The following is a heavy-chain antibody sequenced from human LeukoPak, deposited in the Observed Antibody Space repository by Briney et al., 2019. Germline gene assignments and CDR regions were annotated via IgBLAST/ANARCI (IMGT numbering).Heavy chain of an antibody. Sequence: GGSLRLSCAASGFTFSSYWMSWVRQAPGKGLEWVANIKQDGSEKYYVDSVKGRFTISRDNAKNSLYLQMNSLRAGDTAVYYCARVNRYYYDSSGYYYVFDYWGQGTLVTVSS. J-gene: IGHJ4*02. CDR2: IKQDGSEK. V-gene: IGHV3-7*01. CDR1: GFTFSSYW. D-gene: IGHD3-22*01. CDR3: ARVNRYYYDSSGYYYVFDY.